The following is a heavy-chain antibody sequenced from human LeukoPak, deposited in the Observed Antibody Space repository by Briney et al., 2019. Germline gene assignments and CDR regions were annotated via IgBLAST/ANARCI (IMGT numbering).Heavy chain of an antibody. CDR2: IYYSGST. CDR1: GGPISSYY. D-gene: IGHD3-10*01. V-gene: IGHV4-59*01. CDR3: ARTITMVRGVIIKKYDAFDI. Sequence: SETLSLTCTVSGGPISSYYWSWIRQPPGKGLEWIGYIYYSGSTNYNPSLKSRVTISVDTSKNQFSLKLSSVTAADTAVYYCARTITMVRGVIIKKYDAFDIWGQGTMVTVSS. J-gene: IGHJ3*02.